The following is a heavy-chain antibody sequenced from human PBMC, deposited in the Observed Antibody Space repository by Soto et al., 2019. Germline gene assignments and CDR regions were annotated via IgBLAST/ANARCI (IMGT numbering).Heavy chain of an antibody. V-gene: IGHV3-48*01. CDR1: GFTFSSYS. D-gene: IGHD4-4*01. CDR3: ARDSEDYSNYGYFDY. J-gene: IGHJ4*02. CDR2: ISSSSSTI. Sequence: GESLKISCAASGFTFSSYSMNWVRQAPGKGLEWVSYISSSSSTIYYADSVKGRFTISRDNAKNSLYLQMNSLRAEDTAVYYCARDSEDYSNYGYFDYWGQGTLVTVSS.